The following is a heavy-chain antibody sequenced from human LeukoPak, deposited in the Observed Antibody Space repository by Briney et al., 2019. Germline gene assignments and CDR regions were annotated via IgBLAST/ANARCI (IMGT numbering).Heavy chain of an antibody. CDR2: ISSSSSTI. J-gene: IGHJ6*03. Sequence: PGGSLRLSCAASGFTFSRYSMNWVRQAPGKGREWVSYISSSSSTIYYADAVKGRFTISRDNAKNSLYLQMNSLRAEDTAVYYCAREGSSSWYPPSYYYYYMDVWGKGTTVTVSS. CDR1: GFTFSRYS. D-gene: IGHD6-13*01. CDR3: AREGSSSWYPPSYYYYYMDV. V-gene: IGHV3-48*04.